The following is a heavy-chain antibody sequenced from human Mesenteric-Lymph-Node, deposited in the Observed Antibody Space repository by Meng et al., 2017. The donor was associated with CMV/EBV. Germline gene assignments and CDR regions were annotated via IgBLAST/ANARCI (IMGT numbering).Heavy chain of an antibody. Sequence: AASGFTFSTYWMHWVRQAPGEGLVWVSRISNDGSTTTYADSVKGRFTISRDNAKSTLYLQMSSLRAEDTAVYYCARACGSGSYCTHYWGQGTLVTVSS. V-gene: IGHV3-74*01. CDR2: ISNDGSTT. CDR3: ARACGSGSYCTHY. D-gene: IGHD3-10*01. CDR1: GFTFSTYW. J-gene: IGHJ4*02.